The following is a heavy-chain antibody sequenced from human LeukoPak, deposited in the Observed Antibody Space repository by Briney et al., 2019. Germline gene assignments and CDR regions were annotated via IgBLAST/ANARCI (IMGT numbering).Heavy chain of an antibody. V-gene: IGHV3-21*05. Sequence: GGSLRLSCAGSGDGFTRHTMNWVRRAPGKGLEWISYIWSTGEYIYYADSVKGRFTISRDNARTSVYLQMTSRRVEDTAIYYGAREYDSRARFDSWGQGTLVTVSS. J-gene: IGHJ4*02. CDR2: IWSTGEYI. CDR3: AREYDSRARFDS. D-gene: IGHD6-13*01. CDR1: GDGFTRHT.